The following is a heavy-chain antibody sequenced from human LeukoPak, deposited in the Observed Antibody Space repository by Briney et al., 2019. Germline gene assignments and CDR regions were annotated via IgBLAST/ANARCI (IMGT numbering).Heavy chain of an antibody. CDR1: GGSISSGDYY. Sequence: SQTLSLTCTVSGGSISSGDYYWSWIRQPPGKGLEWIGYIYYSGSTYYNPSLKSRVTISVDTSKNQFSLKLSSVTAADTAVYYCARGEGYYGSGSYSSWYFDLWGRGTLVTVSS. CDR3: ARGEGYYGSGSYSSWYFDL. J-gene: IGHJ2*01. CDR2: IYYSGST. D-gene: IGHD3-10*01. V-gene: IGHV4-30-4*01.